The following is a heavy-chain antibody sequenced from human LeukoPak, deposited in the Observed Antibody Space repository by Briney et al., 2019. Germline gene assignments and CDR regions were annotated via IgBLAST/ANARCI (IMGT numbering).Heavy chain of an antibody. CDR2: IYYSGST. CDR1: GGSISSGGYY. D-gene: IGHD5-24*01. V-gene: IGHV4-31*03. CDR3: ARDRGEGWLQSFDY. J-gene: IGHJ4*02. Sequence: SETLSLTCTVSGGSISSGGYYWSWIRQHPGKGLEWIGYIYYSGSTYYNLSLKSRVTISVDTSKNQFSLKLSSVTAADTAVYYCARDRGEGWLQSFDYWGQGTLVTVSS.